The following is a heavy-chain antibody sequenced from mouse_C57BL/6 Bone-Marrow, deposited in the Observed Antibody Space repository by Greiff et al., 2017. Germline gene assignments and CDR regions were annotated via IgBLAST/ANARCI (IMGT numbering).Heavy chain of an antibody. CDR1: GYTFTDYY. D-gene: IGHD1-1*01. Sequence: VQLQQSGAELVRPGASVKLSCKASGYTFTDYYINWVKQRPGQGLEWIARIYPGSGNTYYNEKFKGKDTLTAEKSSSTAYMQLSSLTSEDSAVYFCARLEYYGSKSWFAYWGQGTLVTVSA. CDR3: ARLEYYGSKSWFAY. J-gene: IGHJ3*01. CDR2: IYPGSGNT. V-gene: IGHV1-76*01.